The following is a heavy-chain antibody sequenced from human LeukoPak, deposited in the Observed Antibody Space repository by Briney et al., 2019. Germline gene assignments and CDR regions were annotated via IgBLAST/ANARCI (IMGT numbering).Heavy chain of an antibody. CDR3: AKDPNIN. CDR1: GFPFINSE. CDR2: ISVSGAPI. J-gene: IGHJ4*02. D-gene: IGHD1-14*01. Sequence: GGSLRLSCAASGFPFINSEMNWVRQPPGKGLEWVSYISVSGAPIYYADSVRGRFTISRDNAKNSLYLQMNSLTVEDTAIYYCAKDPNINWGQGTLVTVSS. V-gene: IGHV3-48*03.